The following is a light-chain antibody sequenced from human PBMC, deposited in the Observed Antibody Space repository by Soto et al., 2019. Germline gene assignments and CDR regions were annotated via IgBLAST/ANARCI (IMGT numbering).Light chain of an antibody. Sequence: EIVLTQSSGTLSLSPGERATLSCRASQSVSSSFLTWYQQKPGQAPRLLIYAASSRATGIPDRFSGSGSGTDFSLTMSRLEPEDFAVYYCHQYDGSPYTFGQGTKLET. CDR2: AAS. V-gene: IGKV3-20*01. CDR1: QSVSSSF. CDR3: HQYDGSPYT. J-gene: IGKJ2*01.